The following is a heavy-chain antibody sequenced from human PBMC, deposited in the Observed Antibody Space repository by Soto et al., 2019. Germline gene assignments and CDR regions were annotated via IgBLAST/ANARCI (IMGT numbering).Heavy chain of an antibody. V-gene: IGHV1-18*01. CDR3: ASGRDYDFWSGYYATDLPIDY. CDR2: ISAYNGNT. Sequence: GASVKVSCKASGYTFTSYGISWVRQAPGQGLEWMGWISAYNGNTNYAQKLQGRVTMTTDTSTSTAYMELRSLRSDDTAVYYCASGRDYDFWSGYYATDLPIDYSGQATLVTVSS. D-gene: IGHD3-3*01. CDR1: GYTFTSYG. J-gene: IGHJ4*02.